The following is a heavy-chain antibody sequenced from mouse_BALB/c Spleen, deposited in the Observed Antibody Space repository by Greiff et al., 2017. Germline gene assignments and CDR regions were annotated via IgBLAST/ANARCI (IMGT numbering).Heavy chain of an antibody. Sequence: EVKVEESGGGLVQPGGSRKLSCAASGFTFSSFGMHWVRQAPEKGLEWVAYISSGSSTIYYADTVKGRFTISRYNPKNTLFLQMTSLRSEDTAMYYCARGGDYLAWFAYWGQGTLVTVSA. CDR3: ARGGDYLAWFAY. CDR1: GFTFSSFG. J-gene: IGHJ3*01. D-gene: IGHD1-1*01. CDR2: ISSGSSTI. V-gene: IGHV5-17*02.